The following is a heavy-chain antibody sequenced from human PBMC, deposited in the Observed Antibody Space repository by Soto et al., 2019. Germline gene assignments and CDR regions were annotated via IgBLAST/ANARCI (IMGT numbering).Heavy chain of an antibody. CDR2: IYYSGST. CDR3: ARVIGGWYEHDY. V-gene: IGHV4-59*01. J-gene: IGHJ4*02. D-gene: IGHD6-19*01. Sequence: QVQLQESGPGLVKPSETLSLTCTVSGGSLSSYYWSWIRQPPGKGLEWIGYIYYSGSTNYNPSLKSRVTISVDTSKNQCSLKLSSVTAADTAVYHCARVIGGWYEHDYWGQGTLVTVSS. CDR1: GGSLSSYY.